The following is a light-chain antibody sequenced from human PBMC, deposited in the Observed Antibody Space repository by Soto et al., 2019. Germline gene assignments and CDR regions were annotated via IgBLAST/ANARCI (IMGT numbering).Light chain of an antibody. J-gene: IGKJ1*01. V-gene: IGKV1-5*01. CDR1: QSISTW. Sequence: DIQMTQSPSTLSASVGDRVTITCRASQSISTWLAWYQQKPGKAPKLLIYDASSLESGVPSRFGGGGSGTEFTLTISSRQPDDFAIYYCQQYDTYPWTFGQGTKVEIK. CDR3: QQYDTYPWT. CDR2: DAS.